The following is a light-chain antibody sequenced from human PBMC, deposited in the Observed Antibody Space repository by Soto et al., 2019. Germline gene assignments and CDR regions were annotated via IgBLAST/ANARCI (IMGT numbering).Light chain of an antibody. V-gene: IGLV2-8*01. CDR2: EVS. CDR1: SRDVGGYNY. CDR3: SSYAGSNNFV. Sequence: QSALTQPHSASGSPGQSVTISCTGTSRDVGGYNYVSWYQQYPGKAPKLMISEVSKRPSGVPDRFSGSKSGNTASLTVSGLQAEDEVDYYCSSYAGSNNFVFGTGTKLTVL. J-gene: IGLJ1*01.